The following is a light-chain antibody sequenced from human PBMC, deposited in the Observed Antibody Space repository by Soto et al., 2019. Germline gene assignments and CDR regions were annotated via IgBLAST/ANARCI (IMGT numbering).Light chain of an antibody. V-gene: IGLV2-14*01. CDR2: DVS. CDR3: SSYTSSSNDV. Sequence: QSVLTQPASVSGSPGQSITISCTGTSRDVGGYNYVSWYQQHPGKAPKLMVYDVSNRPSGVSNRFSGSKSGNTASLTISGVQAVDEADYYCSSYTSSSNDVFGPGTKVTVL. J-gene: IGLJ1*01. CDR1: SRDVGGYNY.